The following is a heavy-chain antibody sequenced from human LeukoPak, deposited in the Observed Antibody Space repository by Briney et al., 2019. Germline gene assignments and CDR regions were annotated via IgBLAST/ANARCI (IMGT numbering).Heavy chain of an antibody. CDR1: GFTFSSYA. V-gene: IGHV3-23*01. CDR3: AKVPGSTPMIARRDFDY. CDR2: ISGSGGST. Sequence: GGSLRLSCAASGFTFSSYAMSWVRQAPGKGLEWVSAISGSGGSTYYADSVKGRFTISRDNSKNTLYLQMNSLRAEDTAVYYCAKVPGSTPMIARRDFDYWGQGTLVTVSS. J-gene: IGHJ4*02. D-gene: IGHD3-22*01.